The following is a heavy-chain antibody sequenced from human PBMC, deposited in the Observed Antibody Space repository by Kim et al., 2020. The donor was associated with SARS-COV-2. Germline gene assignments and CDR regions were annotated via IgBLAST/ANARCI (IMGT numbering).Heavy chain of an antibody. J-gene: IGHJ3*02. Sequence: YLDSGKGRFTISRDNAKNSLHLQMSSLRAEDTALYYCARALGWLNSFDMWGQGTMVTVSS. D-gene: IGHD5-12*01. V-gene: IGHV3-7*01. CDR3: ARALGWLNSFDM.